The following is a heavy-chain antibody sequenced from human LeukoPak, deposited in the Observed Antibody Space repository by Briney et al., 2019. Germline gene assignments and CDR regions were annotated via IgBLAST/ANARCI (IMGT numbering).Heavy chain of an antibody. V-gene: IGHV3-7*03. J-gene: IGHJ3*02. CDR3: VRDDGNRTGSTYFDAFDI. CDR1: GFSFNRYW. Sequence: GGSLRLSCVASGFSFNRYWMIWVRQAPGKGLEGVANVNRDGNEKHYADSVEGRFTISRDNAKNSLYLQMNSLRNEDTAVYYCVRDDGNRTGSTYFDAFDIWGRGTLVTVSS. CDR2: VNRDGNEK. D-gene: IGHD3-9*01.